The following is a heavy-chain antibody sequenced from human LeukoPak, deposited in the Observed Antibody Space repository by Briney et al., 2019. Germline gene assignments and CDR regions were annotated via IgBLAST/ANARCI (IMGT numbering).Heavy chain of an antibody. J-gene: IGHJ4*02. CDR3: AAVSSGSYLLAHY. D-gene: IGHD1-26*01. CDR1: GGTFSSYA. Sequence: ASVKVSCTASGGTFSSYAISWVRQAPGQGLEWMGRIIPILGIANYAQKFQGRVTMTRDTSISTAYMELSRLRSDDTAVYYCAAVSSGSYLLAHYWGQGTLVTVSS. V-gene: IGHV1-69*04. CDR2: IIPILGIA.